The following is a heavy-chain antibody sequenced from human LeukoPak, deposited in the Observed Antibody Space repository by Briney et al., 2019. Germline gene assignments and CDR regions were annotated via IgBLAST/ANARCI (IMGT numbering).Heavy chain of an antibody. D-gene: IGHD4-17*01. CDR1: GGSISSYY. J-gene: IGHJ4*02. CDR3: ASSTDYGDYYFDY. CDR2: IYYGGST. Sequence: NPSETLSLTCPVPGGSISSYYWSWIRQPPAKGLGWTGYIYYGGSTNYNPSLKSRVTISVDTSKNQFSLKLSSVTAADTAVYYCASSTDYGDYYFDYWGQGTLVTVSS. V-gene: IGHV4-59*01.